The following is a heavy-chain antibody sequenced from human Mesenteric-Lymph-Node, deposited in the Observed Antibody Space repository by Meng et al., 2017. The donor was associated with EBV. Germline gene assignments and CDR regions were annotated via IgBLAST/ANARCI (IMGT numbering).Heavy chain of an antibody. CDR2: INYGGST. CDR3: ARGPLAFGGVFVQF. J-gene: IGHJ4*02. D-gene: IGHD3-16*02. V-gene: IGHV4-34*01. Sequence: QGRLHQWGAGLLKPSETLSLRCAVYDDTFSSYSWTWIRQPPGKGLEWIGEINYGGSTNYSPSLKSRVTISLDTSNNQFSLKLTSVTAADTAVYYCARGPLAFGGVFVQFWGQGTLVTVSS. CDR1: DDTFSSYS.